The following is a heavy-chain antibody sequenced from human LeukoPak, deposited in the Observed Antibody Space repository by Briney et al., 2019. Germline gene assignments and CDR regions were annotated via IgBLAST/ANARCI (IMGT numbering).Heavy chain of an antibody. Sequence: GASVKVSCKASGYTFTGYYMHWVRQAPGQGLEWMGWINPNSGGTNYAQKFRGRVTMTRDTSISTAYMELSRLRSDDTAVYYCAREESSSPYYYYGMDVWGQGTTVTVSS. J-gene: IGHJ6*02. D-gene: IGHD6-6*01. CDR2: INPNSGGT. CDR3: AREESSSPYYYYGMDV. V-gene: IGHV1-2*02. CDR1: GYTFTGYY.